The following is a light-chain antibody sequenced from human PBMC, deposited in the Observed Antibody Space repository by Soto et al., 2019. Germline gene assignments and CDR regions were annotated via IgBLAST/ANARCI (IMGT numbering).Light chain of an antibody. CDR1: QSVGNN. CDR2: DAS. CDR3: QQYINWPRT. Sequence: EILMTQSPSILSVSPGETATLSCRASQSVGNNLAWFQHKPGQAPRLLIYDASTRASGIPASFSGSGSATEFTLTISSLKYTDFGVYYCQQYINWPRTFGQGTKV. V-gene: IGKV3-15*01. J-gene: IGKJ1*01.